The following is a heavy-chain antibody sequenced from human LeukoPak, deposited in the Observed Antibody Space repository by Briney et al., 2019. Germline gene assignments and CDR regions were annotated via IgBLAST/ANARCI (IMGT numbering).Heavy chain of an antibody. V-gene: IGHV3-33*01. D-gene: IGHD3-10*01. J-gene: IGHJ6*02. CDR1: GFTFSSYG. CDR2: IWYDGSNK. CDR3: ARDWGPSYGSGSYYGMDV. Sequence: PGGPLRLSCAASGFTFSSYGMHWVRQAPGKGLEWVAVIWYDGSNKYYADSVKGRFTISRDNSKNTLYLQMNSLRAEDTAVYYCARDWGPSYGSGSYYGMDVWGQGTTVTVSS.